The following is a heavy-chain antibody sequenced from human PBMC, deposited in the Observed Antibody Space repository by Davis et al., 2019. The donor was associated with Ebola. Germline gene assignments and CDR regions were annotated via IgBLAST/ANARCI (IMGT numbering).Heavy chain of an antibody. CDR1: GFTFSSYG. J-gene: IGHJ4*02. CDR2: ISYDGSNK. V-gene: IGHV3-30*18. D-gene: IGHD6-19*01. Sequence: GESLKISCAASGFTFSSYGMHWVRQAPGKELEWVAVISYDGSNKYYADSVKGRFTISRDNSKNTLYLQMNSLRAEDTAVYYCAKEDSSGFDFGGQGTLVTVSS. CDR3: AKEDSSGFDF.